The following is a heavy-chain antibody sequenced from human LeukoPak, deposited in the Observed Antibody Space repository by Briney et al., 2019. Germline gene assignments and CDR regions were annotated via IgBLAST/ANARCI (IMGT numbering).Heavy chain of an antibody. V-gene: IGHV1-2*02. CDR2: INPNSGGT. CDR1: GYSVTGYY. CDR3: ARHSTDYYGSGREGYFDY. D-gene: IGHD3-10*01. Sequence: ASVKVSCKASGYSVTGYYMHWVRQAPGQGLEWMGWINPNSGGTNYAQKFQGRVTMTRDTSNSTAYMELSRLRSDDTAVYYCARHSTDYYGSGREGYFDYWGQGTLVTVSS. J-gene: IGHJ4*02.